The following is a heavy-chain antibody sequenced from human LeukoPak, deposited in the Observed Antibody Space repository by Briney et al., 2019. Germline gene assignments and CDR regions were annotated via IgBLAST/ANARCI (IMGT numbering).Heavy chain of an antibody. Sequence: QPGGSLRLSCAASGFTFSNFNMNWVRQAPGKGLEWVSYISTSSSTIYYADSVKGRYTISRDNAKNSLFLQMNSLRAEDTAVYYCARVRSAANYFDYWGQGTLVTVSS. CDR3: ARVRSAANYFDY. CDR1: GFTFSNFN. V-gene: IGHV3-48*01. J-gene: IGHJ4*02. CDR2: ISTSSSTI. D-gene: IGHD2-2*01.